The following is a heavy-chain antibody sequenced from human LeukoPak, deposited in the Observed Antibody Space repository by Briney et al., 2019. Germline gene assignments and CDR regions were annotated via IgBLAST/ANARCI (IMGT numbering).Heavy chain of an antibody. Sequence: KVSCKASGYTFTSYWIGWVRQMPGKGLEWMGIIYPGDSDTRYSPSFQGQVTISADKSISTAYLQWSSLKASDTAMYYCARPRESSGYYYADYWGQGTLVTVSS. V-gene: IGHV5-51*01. CDR1: GYTFTSYW. J-gene: IGHJ4*02. D-gene: IGHD3-22*01. CDR2: IYPGDSDT. CDR3: ARPRESSGYYYADY.